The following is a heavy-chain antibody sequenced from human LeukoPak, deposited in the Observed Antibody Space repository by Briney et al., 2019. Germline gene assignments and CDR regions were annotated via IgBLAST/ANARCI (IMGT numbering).Heavy chain of an antibody. CDR3: ARAGGYSSSWSLGLNY. V-gene: IGHV1-69*05. Sequence: SVKVSCKASGGTFSSYAISWVRQAPGQGLEWMGGIIPIFGIANYAQKFQGRVTITTDESTSTAYMELSSLRSEDTAVYYCARAGGYSSSWSLGLNYWGQGTLVTVSS. D-gene: IGHD6-13*01. CDR2: IIPIFGIA. J-gene: IGHJ4*02. CDR1: GGTFSSYA.